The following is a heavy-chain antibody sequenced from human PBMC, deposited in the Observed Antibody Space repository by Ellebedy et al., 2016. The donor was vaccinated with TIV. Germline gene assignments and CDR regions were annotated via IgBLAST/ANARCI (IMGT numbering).Heavy chain of an antibody. V-gene: IGHV3-23*01. Sequence: GESLKISXAASGFTFSSYAMSWVRQAPGRRLEWVSAISGSGGSTHYVDSVRGRFTISRDNSKNTLYLQMTSLRAEDTAVYYCAKAPTAIFAHFYYYYYYYMDVWGKGTTVTVSS. D-gene: IGHD2-21*02. CDR1: GFTFSSYA. J-gene: IGHJ6*03. CDR2: ISGSGGST. CDR3: AKAPTAIFAHFYYYYYYYMDV.